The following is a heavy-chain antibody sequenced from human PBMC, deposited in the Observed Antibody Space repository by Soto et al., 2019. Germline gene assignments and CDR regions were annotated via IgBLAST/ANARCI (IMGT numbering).Heavy chain of an antibody. CDR2: IIPIFGTA. CDR3: ARGRGSRDYYDTSGYGGDDAFDI. CDR1: GGTFSSYA. J-gene: IGHJ3*02. V-gene: IGHV1-69*13. Sequence: ASVKVSFKASGGTFSSYAISWVRQAPGQGLEWMGGIIPIFGTANYAQKFQGRVTITADESTSTAYMELSSLRSEDTAVYYCARGRGSRDYYDTSGYGGDDAFDIWGQGTMVTVSS. D-gene: IGHD3-22*01.